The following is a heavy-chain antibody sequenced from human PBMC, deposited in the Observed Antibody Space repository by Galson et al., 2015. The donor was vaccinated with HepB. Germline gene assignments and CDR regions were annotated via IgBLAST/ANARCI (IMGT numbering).Heavy chain of an antibody. D-gene: IGHD3-9*01. V-gene: IGHV3-9*01. CDR2: ISWNGSDV. CDR3: AKDPARYLDWRLLYGLDV. CDR1: GFTFTEYT. J-gene: IGHJ6*02. Sequence: CMRLSYAASGFTFTEYTMHWVQQAPGKGLEWLSGISWNGSDVAYVDTVMGRFTTSRDNAKHSLYLQMNGLRDDDTALYYRAKDPARYLDWRLLYGLDVWGQAATVTVSS.